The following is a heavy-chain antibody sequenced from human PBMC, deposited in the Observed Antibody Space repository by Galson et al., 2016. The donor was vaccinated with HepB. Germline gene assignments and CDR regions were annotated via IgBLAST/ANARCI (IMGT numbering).Heavy chain of an antibody. D-gene: IGHD3-16*01. CDR3: AKQIRVVGG. CDR1: GYSFTXXX. V-gene: IGHV1-8*01. CDR2: XXPKXXXT. J-gene: IGHJ4*02. Sequence: SVKVSCKASGYSFTXXXINXXXQAXXXGLXXMGXXXPKXXXTGXAQKXXGRVTMTRNTSINTAHMEIXXLTSDDTXXYYCAKQIRVVGGWGQGTLVTVSS.